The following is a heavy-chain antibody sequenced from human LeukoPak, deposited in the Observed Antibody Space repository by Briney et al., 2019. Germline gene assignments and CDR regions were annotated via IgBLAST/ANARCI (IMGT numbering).Heavy chain of an antibody. J-gene: IGHJ4*02. Sequence: ASVKVSCKASGYTFTSYGISWVRQAPGQGLEWKGWISAYNGNTNYARKLQGRVTMTTDTSTSTAYMELRSLRSDDTAVYYCARVWGYYYDSSGYSDFDYRGQGTLVTVSS. CDR1: GYTFTSYG. D-gene: IGHD3-22*01. V-gene: IGHV1-18*01. CDR3: ARVWGYYYDSSGYSDFDY. CDR2: ISAYNGNT.